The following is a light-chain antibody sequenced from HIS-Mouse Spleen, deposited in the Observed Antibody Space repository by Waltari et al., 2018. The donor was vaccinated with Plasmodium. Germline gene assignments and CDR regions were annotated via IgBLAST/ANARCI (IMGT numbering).Light chain of an antibody. CDR3: QQYDNLLYT. Sequence: DIVMTQSPDSLAVSLGERATINCKSSQSVLYSSNNKNYLAWYQQKPGKAPKRLIDDASNLETGVPSRFSGSGSGTDFTFTISSLQPEDIATYYCQQYDNLLYTFGQGTKLEIK. J-gene: IGKJ2*01. CDR1: QSVLYSSNNKNY. CDR2: DAS. V-gene: IGKV4-1*01.